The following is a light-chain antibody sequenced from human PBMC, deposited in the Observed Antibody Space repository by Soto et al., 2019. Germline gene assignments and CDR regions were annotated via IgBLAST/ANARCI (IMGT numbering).Light chain of an antibody. CDR2: MNN. J-gene: IGLJ2*01. CDR3: AAWDDGLSGPRVV. V-gene: IGLV1-47*01. Sequence: QSVLTQPPSASGTPVQRVTISCSGSSANIESNYVYWYQQLPGTAPQLLIYMNNQRPSGVPDRFAGSKSGTSASLALSGLRSEDEADYYCAAWDDGLSGPRVVFGGGTKLTVL. CDR1: SANIESNY.